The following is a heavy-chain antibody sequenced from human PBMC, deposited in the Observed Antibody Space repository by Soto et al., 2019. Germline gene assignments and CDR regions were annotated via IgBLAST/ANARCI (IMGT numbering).Heavy chain of an antibody. CDR3: ARDRGRWLQLDYYYDMDV. Sequence: LGGSLRLSCAASGFTFSSYAMHWVRQAPGKGLEWVAVISYDGSNKYYADSVKGRFTISRDNSKNTLYLQMNSLRAEDTAVYYCARDRGRWLQLDYYYDMDVWGQGTTVTVSS. V-gene: IGHV3-30-3*01. CDR2: ISYDGSNK. CDR1: GFTFSSYA. D-gene: IGHD5-12*01. J-gene: IGHJ6*02.